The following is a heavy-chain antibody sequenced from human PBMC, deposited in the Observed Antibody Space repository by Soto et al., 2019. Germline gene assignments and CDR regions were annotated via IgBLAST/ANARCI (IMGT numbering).Heavy chain of an antibody. V-gene: IGHV1-69*01. CDR2: IIPIFGTE. J-gene: IGHJ6*02. Sequence: QVQLVQSGAEVKKPGSSVRVSCKASGGTFSSYAISWVRQAPGQGLEWMGVIIPIFGTENYAQKFQGRVTITADESTSTAYMELSSLRSEDTAVYYCARDRIAGSKYYYGMDVWGQGTTVTVSS. CDR3: ARDRIAGSKYYYGMDV. CDR1: GGTFSSYA. D-gene: IGHD6-13*01.